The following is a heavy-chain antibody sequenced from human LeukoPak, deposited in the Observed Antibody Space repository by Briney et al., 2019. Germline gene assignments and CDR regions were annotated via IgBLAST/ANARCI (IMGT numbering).Heavy chain of an antibody. D-gene: IGHD6-19*01. V-gene: IGHV3-30*18. J-gene: IGHJ4*02. CDR3: SKEGTYSSGIDY. CDR2: ISYDGSNK. CDR1: GFTFSSSG. Sequence: GGSLRLSCAASGFTFSSSGMHWVRQAPGKGLEWVAVISYDGSNKYYADSVKGRFTISRDNSKNTLYLQMNSLRAEDTAVYYCSKEGTYSSGIDYWGQGTLVTVSS.